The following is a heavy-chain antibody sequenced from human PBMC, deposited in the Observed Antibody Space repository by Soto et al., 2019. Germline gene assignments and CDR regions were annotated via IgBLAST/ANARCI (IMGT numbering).Heavy chain of an antibody. D-gene: IGHD3-10*01. CDR1: GFTFKNFA. J-gene: IGHJ5*02. CDR2: IGGSGSSA. CDR3: AKDAVAYNGEWDWFDI. Sequence: EVQLLESGGGLVQPGGSLRLSCAASGFTFKNFAVSWVRQAPGKGMEWVSAIGGSGSSANYADSVKGRFTVSRDDSKSTLYLQMSGLRVDDTAVYYCAKDAVAYNGEWDWFDIWGQGTLVTVSS. V-gene: IGHV3-23*01.